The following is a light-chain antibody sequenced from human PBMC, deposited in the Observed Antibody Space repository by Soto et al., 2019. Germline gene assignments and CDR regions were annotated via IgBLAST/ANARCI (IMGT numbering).Light chain of an antibody. CDR1: QSISSW. J-gene: IGKJ1*01. V-gene: IGKV1-5*03. CDR2: KAS. CDR3: QQYNTYSRT. Sequence: DIQMTQSPSTLSGSVGDRVTITCRASQSISSWLAWYQQKPGKAPKLRIYKASSLESGVPSRFSGSGSGKEFTLTVSSLQPDDFATYYCQQYNTYSRTFGQGTKVEIK.